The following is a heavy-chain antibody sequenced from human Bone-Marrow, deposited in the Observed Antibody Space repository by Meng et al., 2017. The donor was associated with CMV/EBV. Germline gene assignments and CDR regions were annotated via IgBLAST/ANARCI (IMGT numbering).Heavy chain of an antibody. D-gene: IGHD3-16*01. J-gene: IGHJ4*02. CDR3: ARGLRGYSDY. CDR1: GFTFSSYA. CDR2: IIPILGIA. V-gene: IGHV1-69*10. Sequence: GGSLRLSCAASGFTFSSYAISWVRQAPGQGLEWMGGIIPILGIANYAQKFQGRVTITADKSTSTAYMELSSLRSEDTAVYYCARGLRGYSDYWGQGTLVTVSS.